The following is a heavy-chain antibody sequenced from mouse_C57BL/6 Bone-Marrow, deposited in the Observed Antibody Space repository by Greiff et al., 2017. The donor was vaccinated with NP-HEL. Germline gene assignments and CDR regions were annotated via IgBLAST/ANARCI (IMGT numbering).Heavy chain of an antibody. CDR3: ARGGDDYDAGDY. D-gene: IGHD2-4*01. CDR2: ISYDGSN. Sequence: EVQLQESGPGLVKPSQSLSLTCSVTGYSITSGYYCNWIRQFPGNKLEWMGYISYDGSNNYNPSLKNRISITRDTSKNQFFLKLNSVTTEDTATYYCARGGDDYDAGDYWGQGTTLTVSS. CDR1: GYSITSGYY. J-gene: IGHJ2*01. V-gene: IGHV3-6*01.